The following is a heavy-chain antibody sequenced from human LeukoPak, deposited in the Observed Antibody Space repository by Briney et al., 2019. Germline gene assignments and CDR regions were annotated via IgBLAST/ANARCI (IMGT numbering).Heavy chain of an antibody. J-gene: IGHJ4*02. V-gene: IGHV3-23*01. Sequence: SGGSLRLSCAASEFTFSNYAMNWVRQAPGKRPEWVSGISSGGGSIYYADSVKGRFTISRDNSKNTLYLQMNSLRAEDTAVYYCAKQYSTSNSPPFDYWGQGTLVTVSS. CDR3: AKQYSTSNSPPFDY. CDR2: ISSGGGSI. D-gene: IGHD6-6*01. CDR1: EFTFSNYA.